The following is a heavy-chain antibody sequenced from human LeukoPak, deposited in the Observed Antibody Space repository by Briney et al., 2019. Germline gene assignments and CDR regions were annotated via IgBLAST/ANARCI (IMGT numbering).Heavy chain of an antibody. Sequence: PGGSLRLSCAASGFTFTSYWMSWVRQAPGKGLEWVAVISYDGSNKYYADSVKGRFTISRDNSKNTLYLQMNSLRAEDTAVYYCARVGYCSGGSCYWGGYFDYWGQGTLVTVSS. J-gene: IGHJ4*02. V-gene: IGHV3-30*03. D-gene: IGHD2-15*01. CDR2: ISYDGSNK. CDR3: ARVGYCSGGSCYWGGYFDY. CDR1: GFTFTSYW.